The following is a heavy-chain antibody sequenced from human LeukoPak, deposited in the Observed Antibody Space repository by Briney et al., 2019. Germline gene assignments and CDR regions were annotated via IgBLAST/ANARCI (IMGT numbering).Heavy chain of an antibody. J-gene: IGHJ4*02. CDR3: ARTPSSHRRWANFDY. CDR2: ISAYNGNT. V-gene: IGHV1-18*01. Sequence: ASVKVSCKASGYTFTSYGISWVRQAPGQGLEWMGWISAYNGNTNYAQKLQGRVTMTTDTSTSTAYMELRSLRSDDTAVYHCARTPSSHRRWANFDYWGQGTLVTVSS. CDR1: GYTFTSYG. D-gene: IGHD6-13*01.